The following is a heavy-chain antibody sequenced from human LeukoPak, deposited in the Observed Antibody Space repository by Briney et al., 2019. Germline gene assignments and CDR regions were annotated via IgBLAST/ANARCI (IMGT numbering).Heavy chain of an antibody. CDR1: GFTFSSYN. CDR2: ITSGSSHI. CDR3: AREYYDILTGYYKYYFDY. V-gene: IGHV3-21*01. J-gene: IGHJ4*02. D-gene: IGHD3-9*01. Sequence: GGSLRLSCAASGFTFSSYNMNWVRQTPGQGLEWVSSITSGSSHIYYADSVKGRFTISRDNAKSSLYLQMNSLRAEDTAVYYCAREYYDILTGYYKYYFDYWGQGTLVTVSS.